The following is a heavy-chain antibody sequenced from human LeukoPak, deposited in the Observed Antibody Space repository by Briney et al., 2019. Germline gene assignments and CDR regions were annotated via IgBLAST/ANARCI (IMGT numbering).Heavy chain of an antibody. D-gene: IGHD3-3*01. Sequence: GGSLSLSCAASGFTLSSYSMNWVPQAPGKGLEWVSYISSNSSTIYYADSVKGRFTISRDNAKNSLYLQMNSLRAEDTAVYYCARGHPIWSGFFDYWGQGTLVTVSS. CDR3: ARGHPIWSGFFDY. CDR2: ISSNSSTI. V-gene: IGHV3-48*04. CDR1: GFTLSSYS. J-gene: IGHJ4*02.